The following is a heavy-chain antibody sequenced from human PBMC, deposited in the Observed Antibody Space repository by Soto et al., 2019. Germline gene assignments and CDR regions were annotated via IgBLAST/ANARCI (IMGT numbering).Heavy chain of an antibody. Sequence: GASVKVSCNASGYTFTSYGVTWVRQAPGQGLEWMGWISPFNGNTNYAQKFQGRVTMTTDTSTSTAYMELRGLRSDDTAVYYCARGRLKYFDYWGQGALDTVSS. J-gene: IGHJ4*02. CDR2: ISPFNGNT. CDR1: GYTFTSYG. CDR3: ARGRLKYFDY. V-gene: IGHV1-18*01.